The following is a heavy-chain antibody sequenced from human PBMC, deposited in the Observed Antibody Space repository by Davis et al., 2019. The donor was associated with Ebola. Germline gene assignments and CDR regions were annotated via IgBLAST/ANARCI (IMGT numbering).Heavy chain of an antibody. J-gene: IGHJ6*02. V-gene: IGHV4-34*01. CDR2: INHSGST. CDR3: ARRPAIYYYYYGMDV. D-gene: IGHD2-2*01. Sequence: MPSETLSLTCAVYGGSFSGYYWSWIRQPPGKGLEWIGEINHSGSTNYNPSLKSRVTISVDTSKNPFSLKLSSVTAADTAVYYCARRPAIYYYYYGMDVWGQGTTVTVSS. CDR1: GGSFSGYY.